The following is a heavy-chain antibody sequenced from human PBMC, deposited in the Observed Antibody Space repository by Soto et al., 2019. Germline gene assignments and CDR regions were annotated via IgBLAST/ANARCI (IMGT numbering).Heavy chain of an antibody. V-gene: IGHV3-30-3*01. D-gene: IGHD6-19*01. J-gene: IGHJ4*02. Sequence: VAVISYDGSNKYYADSVKGRFTISRDNSKNTLYLQMNSLRAEDTAVYYCARGPHSSGWSSVDYWGQGTLVTVSS. CDR2: ISYDGSNK. CDR3: ARGPHSSGWSSVDY.